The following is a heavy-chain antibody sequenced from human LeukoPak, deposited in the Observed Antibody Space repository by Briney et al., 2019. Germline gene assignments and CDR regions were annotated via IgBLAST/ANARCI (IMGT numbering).Heavy chain of an antibody. D-gene: IGHD3-22*01. CDR2: MNPNSGNT. J-gene: IGHJ6*03. CDR1: GYTFTSYD. Sequence: VASVKVSCKASGYTFTSYDINWVRQATGQGLEWMGWMNPNSGNTGYAQKFQGRVTITRNTSISTAYMELSSLRSEDTAVYYCARGLGGTMIVDLYYYYYMDVWGKGTTVTVSS. CDR3: ARGLGGTMIVDLYYYYYMDV. V-gene: IGHV1-8*03.